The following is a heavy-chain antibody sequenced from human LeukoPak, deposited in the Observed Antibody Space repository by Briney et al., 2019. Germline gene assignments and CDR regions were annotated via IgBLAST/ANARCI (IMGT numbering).Heavy chain of an antibody. CDR1: GYTFTSYY. CDR3: ASSDAIAAAGRYFDD. V-gene: IGHV1-46*01. D-gene: IGHD6-13*01. Sequence: ASVKVSCKASGYTFTSYYMHWVRQAPGQGLEWMGIINPSGGSTSYAQKFQGRVTMTRDTSTSTVYMELSSLRSEDTAVYYCASSDAIAAAGRYFDDWGQGTLVTVSS. CDR2: INPSGGST. J-gene: IGHJ4*02.